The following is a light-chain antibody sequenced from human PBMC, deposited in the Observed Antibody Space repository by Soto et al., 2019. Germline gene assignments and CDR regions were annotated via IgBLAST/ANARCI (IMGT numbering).Light chain of an antibody. Sequence: EIVLTQSPATLSLSPGERATLSCRASQSVSSYLALYQQKPGQAPRLLIYDASTRATGIPARFSGSGSGTDFTLTISSLEPEDFAVYYCQQRSNWPRLTFGGGTKVEIK. CDR1: QSVSSY. V-gene: IGKV3-11*01. CDR2: DAS. CDR3: QQRSNWPRLT. J-gene: IGKJ4*01.